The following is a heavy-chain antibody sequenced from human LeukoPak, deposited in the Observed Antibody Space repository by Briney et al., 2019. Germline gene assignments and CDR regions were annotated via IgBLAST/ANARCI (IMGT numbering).Heavy chain of an antibody. Sequence: GGSLRLSCAASGFTFNSYSMNWVRQAPGKGLEWVSSISSSSSYIYYADSVKGRFTISRDNAKNSLYLQMNSLSVEDTAVYYCASTNSLDYWGQGTLVTVPS. J-gene: IGHJ4*02. V-gene: IGHV3-21*01. CDR2: ISSSSSYI. CDR1: GFTFNSYS. D-gene: IGHD4-23*01. CDR3: ASTNSLDY.